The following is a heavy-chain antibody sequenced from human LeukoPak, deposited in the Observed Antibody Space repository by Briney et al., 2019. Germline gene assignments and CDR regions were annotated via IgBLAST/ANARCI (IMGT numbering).Heavy chain of an antibody. CDR1: GYSFTSHD. V-gene: IGHV1-8*01. J-gene: IGHJ4*02. D-gene: IGHD5-18*01. Sequence: GASVKVSCKASGYSFTSHDINWVRQATGQGLEWMGWMKPNNGKTGYAQKFQGRVTMTSDTSISTAYMELSSLKSEDTAGYYCVRWADTPFDYWGQGTLVTVSS. CDR3: VRWADTPFDY. CDR2: MKPNNGKT.